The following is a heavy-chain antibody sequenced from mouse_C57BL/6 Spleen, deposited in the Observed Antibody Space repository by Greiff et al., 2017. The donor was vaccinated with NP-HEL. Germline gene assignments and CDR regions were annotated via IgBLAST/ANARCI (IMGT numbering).Heavy chain of an antibody. CDR1: GYTFTEYT. CDR2: FYPGSGSI. D-gene: IGHD2-4*01. CDR3: ARHQRPGDYDEGAWFAY. J-gene: IGHJ3*01. V-gene: IGHV1-62-2*01. Sequence: VQLQQSGAELVKPGASVKLSCKASGYTFTEYTIHWVKQRSGQGLEWIGRFYPGSGSIKYNEKFKDKATLTADKSSSTVYMELSRLTSEDSAVYFCARHQRPGDYDEGAWFAYWGQGTLVTVSA.